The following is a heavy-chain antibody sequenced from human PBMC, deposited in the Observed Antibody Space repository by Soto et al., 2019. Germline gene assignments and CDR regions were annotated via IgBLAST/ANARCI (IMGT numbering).Heavy chain of an antibody. J-gene: IGHJ6*02. V-gene: IGHV4-38-2*02. CDR2: IYHSGST. CDR1: GYSISSGYY. CDR3: ARDTFTGRYGMDV. Sequence: PSETLSLTCAVSGYSISSGYYWGWIRQPPGKGLEWIGSIYHSGSTYYNPSLKSRVTISVDTSKNQFSLKLSSVTAADTAVYYCARDTFTGRYGMDVWGQGTTVS. D-gene: IGHD3-16*01.